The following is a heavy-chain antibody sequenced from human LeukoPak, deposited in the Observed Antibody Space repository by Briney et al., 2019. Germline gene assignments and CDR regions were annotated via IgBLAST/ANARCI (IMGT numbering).Heavy chain of an antibody. CDR3: ASLTTADAFDI. CDR2: IYYSGTT. V-gene: IGHV4-39*07. D-gene: IGHD3-22*01. Sequence: SETLSLTCTVSGGSISSSPYYWGWIRQPPGKGLEWIGSIYYSGTTHYSPSLESRVTISVDTSKNQFSLKVSSVTAADTAVYYCASLTTADAFDIWGQGTMVTVSS. J-gene: IGHJ3*02. CDR1: GGSISSSPYY.